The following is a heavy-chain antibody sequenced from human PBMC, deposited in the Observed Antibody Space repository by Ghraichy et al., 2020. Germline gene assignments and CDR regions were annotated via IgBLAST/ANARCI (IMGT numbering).Heavy chain of an antibody. V-gene: IGHV4-34*01. CDR3: TRWTYYNYRYVRGFDL. J-gene: IGHJ3*01. CDR2: INEAGVT. CDR1: VGALSGYF. Sequence: SETLSLTCAVHVGALSGYFYNWFRQPPGKGLEWLGEINEAGVTHYNSSLKSRLTISVDAAKTQVSLNVRSVTAADTGVYYCTRWTYYNYRYVRGFDLWGQVTMVTVYS. D-gene: IGHD3-16*02.